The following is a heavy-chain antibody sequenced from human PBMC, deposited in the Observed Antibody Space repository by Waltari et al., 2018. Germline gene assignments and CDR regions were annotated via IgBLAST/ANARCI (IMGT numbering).Heavy chain of an antibody. V-gene: IGHV3-74*01. Sequence: EEQLVESGGGLVQPGGSLRLSCAASGFTFSSYWMHWVRQTPGKGVVWVSRINNDGSDTTYADSVKGRFTISRDNARNTLYLQMNSLRAEDTAVYYCARDRPHNWFDPWGQGTLVTVSS. CDR3: ARDRPHNWFDP. J-gene: IGHJ5*02. CDR2: INNDGSDT. D-gene: IGHD6-6*01. CDR1: GFTFSSYW.